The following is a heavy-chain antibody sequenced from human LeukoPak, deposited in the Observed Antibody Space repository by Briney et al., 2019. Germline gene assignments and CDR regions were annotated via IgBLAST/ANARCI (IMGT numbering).Heavy chain of an antibody. CDR2: ISYDGSNK. V-gene: IGHV3-30-3*01. J-gene: IGHJ4*02. CDR3: ARDEGFY. Sequence: PGGSLRLSCAASGFTFSSYAMHWVRQAPGKGLEWVAVISYDGSNKYYADSVKGRFTISRDNSKNTLYLQMNSLRAEDTAVYYCARDEGFYWGQGTLVTVSS. CDR1: GFTFSSYA.